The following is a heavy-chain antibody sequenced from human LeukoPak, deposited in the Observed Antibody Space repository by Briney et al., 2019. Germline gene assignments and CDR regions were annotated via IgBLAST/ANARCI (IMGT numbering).Heavy chain of an antibody. CDR1: GFTFSSYW. V-gene: IGHV3-74*01. Sequence: GGSLRLSCAASGFTFSSYWMHWVRQAPGKGLGWVSRINSDGSSTSYADSVKGRFTIFRDNAKNTLYLQMNSLRAEDTAVYYCARDRGYDFGTDYWGQGTLVTDSS. J-gene: IGHJ4*02. CDR3: ARDRGYDFGTDY. CDR2: INSDGSST. D-gene: IGHD3/OR15-3a*01.